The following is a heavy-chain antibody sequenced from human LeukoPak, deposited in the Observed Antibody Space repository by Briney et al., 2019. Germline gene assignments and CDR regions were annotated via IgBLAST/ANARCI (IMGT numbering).Heavy chain of an antibody. J-gene: IGHJ4*02. CDR1: GFTFSSYA. Sequence: QTGGSPRLSCAASGFTFSSYAMSWVRQAPGKGLEWVSAISGSGGSTYYADSVKGRFTISRDNSKNTLYLQMNSLRAEDTAVYYCAKFPHYDILTGYPYWGQGTLVTVSS. D-gene: IGHD3-9*01. V-gene: IGHV3-23*01. CDR3: AKFPHYDILTGYPY. CDR2: ISGSGGST.